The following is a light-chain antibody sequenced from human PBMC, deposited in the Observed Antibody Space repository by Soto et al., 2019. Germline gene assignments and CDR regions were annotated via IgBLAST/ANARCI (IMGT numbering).Light chain of an antibody. V-gene: IGKV3-20*01. CDR2: GAS. Sequence: IVLTQSPGTLSLSQGERATLSCGANQSVTSNYLAWYQQKPGQPPRLLIYGASRRATGIPDRFSGSGSGTDFTLTISRLEPEDFAVYYCQQYGSSLTWTFGQGTKVDIK. CDR3: QQYGSSLTWT. CDR1: QSVTSNY. J-gene: IGKJ1*01.